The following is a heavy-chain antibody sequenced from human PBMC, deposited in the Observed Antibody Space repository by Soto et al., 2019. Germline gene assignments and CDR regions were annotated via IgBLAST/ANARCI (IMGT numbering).Heavy chain of an antibody. Sequence: EVQLLESGGGLVQPGGSLRLSCAASGFSFSSCAMTWVRQVRGKGLEWVSAISGSGGSAYYADSVKGRFTISRDNSKYTLYLQMNSLRAEDTAVYYCAKAERSSLAGAGTCGAWGQGTLVTVSS. CDR1: GFSFSSCA. V-gene: IGHV3-23*01. CDR3: AKAERSSLAGAGTCGA. J-gene: IGHJ5*02. D-gene: IGHD6-19*01. CDR2: ISGSGGSA.